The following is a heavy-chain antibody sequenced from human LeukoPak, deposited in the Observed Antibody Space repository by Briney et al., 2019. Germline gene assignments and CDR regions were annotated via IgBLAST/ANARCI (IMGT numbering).Heavy chain of an antibody. Sequence: PGGSLRVSCAASGFTFDDYAMHWVRRAPGKGLEWVSGISWNSGSIGYADSVKGRFTISRDNAKNSLYLQMNSLRAEDTALYYCAKDMAGTTTYYYYGMDVWGQGTTVTVSS. J-gene: IGHJ6*02. CDR3: AKDMAGTTTYYYYGMDV. D-gene: IGHD1-7*01. CDR1: GFTFDDYA. CDR2: ISWNSGSI. V-gene: IGHV3-9*01.